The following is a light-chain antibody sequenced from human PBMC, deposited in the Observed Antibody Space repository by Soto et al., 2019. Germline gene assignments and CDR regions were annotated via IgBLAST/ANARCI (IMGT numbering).Light chain of an antibody. CDR1: QSVSSK. CDR3: QQYNNWPPIT. V-gene: IGKV3D-15*01. J-gene: IGKJ5*01. CDR2: GAS. Sequence: EIVMTQSPATLSVSPGERATLSCRASQSVSSKLAWYQQKPGQAPRLLIHGASTRATGIPARFTGSGSGTEFTLTISSLQSEDFAVYYCQQYNNWPPITFGQGTRLEMK.